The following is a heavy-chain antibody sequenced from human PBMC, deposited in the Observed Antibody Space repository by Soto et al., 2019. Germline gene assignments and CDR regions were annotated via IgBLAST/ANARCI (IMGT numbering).Heavy chain of an antibody. Sequence: QVQLVQSGAEVKKPGASVKVSCKASGYTFTSYYMHWVRQAPGQGLEWMGIINPSGGSTSYAQKFQGRVTMTRDTSTSTVYMELSSLRSEDTAVYYCARTSRVAAAVNNWFDPWGKGTLVTVSS. CDR3: ARTSRVAAAVNNWFDP. CDR2: INPSGGST. CDR1: GYTFTSYY. D-gene: IGHD6-13*01. J-gene: IGHJ5*02. V-gene: IGHV1-46*03.